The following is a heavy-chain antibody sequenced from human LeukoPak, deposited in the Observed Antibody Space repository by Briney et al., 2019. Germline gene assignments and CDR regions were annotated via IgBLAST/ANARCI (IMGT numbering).Heavy chain of an antibody. V-gene: IGHV3-7*03. Sequence: GGSLRLSCAASGITFSRFWMSWVRQAPGKGLQWVANINQDGSEKHYVDSVKGRFTISRDNAENSLYLQMNSLRAEDTAVYYCARDTEGAFDIWGQGTMVTVSS. CDR2: INQDGSEK. J-gene: IGHJ3*02. CDR3: ARDTEGAFDI. CDR1: GITFSRFW.